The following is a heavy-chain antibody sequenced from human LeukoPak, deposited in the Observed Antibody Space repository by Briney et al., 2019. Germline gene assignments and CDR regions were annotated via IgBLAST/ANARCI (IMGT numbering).Heavy chain of an antibody. CDR2: IYYSGST. CDR3: ARQGPYRGIDC. D-gene: IGHD1-26*01. J-gene: IGHJ4*02. Sequence: SETLSLTCTVSGGSISSYYWSWIRQPPGKGLEWIGYIYYSGSTNYNPSLKSRVTISVDTSKNQFSLKLSSVTAADTAVYYCARQGPYRGIDCWGQGTLVTVSS. CDR1: GGSISSYY. V-gene: IGHV4-59*08.